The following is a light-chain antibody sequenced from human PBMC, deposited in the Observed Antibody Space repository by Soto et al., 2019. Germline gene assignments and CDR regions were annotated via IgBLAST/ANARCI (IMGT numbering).Light chain of an antibody. CDR1: QSISTW. V-gene: IGKV1-5*01. J-gene: IGKJ1*01. CDR2: DAS. CDR3: QQYETFSGT. Sequence: GDRVTNTCRASQSISTWLAWYQQKPGKAPYLLIFDASTLESGVPSRFSGSGSETEFTLTIASLQPDDFATYYCQQYETFSGTFGPGTKVDIK.